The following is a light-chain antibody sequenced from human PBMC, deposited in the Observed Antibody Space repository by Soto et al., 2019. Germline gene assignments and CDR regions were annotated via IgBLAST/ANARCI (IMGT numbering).Light chain of an antibody. V-gene: IGLV2-14*01. Sequence: QSVLTQPASVSGSPGQSTTISCTGTSSDVGGYNYVPWYQQHPGKAPRLMIYAARNRPSGVSHRFSGSRSGNAASLTISGLQAEDEAHYYCSSYTSGSTLYVFGAGTKLTVL. CDR1: SSDVGGYNY. J-gene: IGLJ1*01. CDR3: SSYTSGSTLYV. CDR2: AAR.